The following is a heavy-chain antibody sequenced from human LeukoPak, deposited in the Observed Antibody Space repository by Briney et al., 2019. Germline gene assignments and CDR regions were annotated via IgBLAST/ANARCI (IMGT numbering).Heavy chain of an antibody. CDR1: GLTVSSNY. CDR3: AKDDIVVVPANYGMDV. V-gene: IGHV3-66*01. Sequence: GGSLRLSCAASGLTVSSNYMTWVRQAPGKGLEWASVIYSGGNTYYADSVKGRFSISRDNSKNTVYLQMNSLRAEDTAVYYCAKDDIVVVPANYGMDVWGQGTTVTVSS. CDR2: IYSGGNT. D-gene: IGHD2-2*01. J-gene: IGHJ6*02.